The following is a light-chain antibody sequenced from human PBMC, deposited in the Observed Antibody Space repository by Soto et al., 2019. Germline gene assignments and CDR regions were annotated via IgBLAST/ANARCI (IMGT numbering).Light chain of an antibody. CDR3: QQYYSTLIT. CDR2: WAS. CDR1: QSVLYSSNNKNY. J-gene: IGKJ5*01. V-gene: IGKV4-1*01. Sequence: DIVMTQSPDSLAVSLGERATINCKSSQSVLYSSNNKNYLAWYQQKLGQPPKLLIYWASTRESGVPDRFSGSGSGTDFTLTISSLQAEDVAVYYCQQYYSTLITFGQGTRLEIK.